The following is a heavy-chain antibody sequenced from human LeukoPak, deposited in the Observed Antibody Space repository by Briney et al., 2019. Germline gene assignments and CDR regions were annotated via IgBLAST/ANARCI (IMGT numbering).Heavy chain of an antibody. J-gene: IGHJ4*02. D-gene: IGHD6-6*01. CDR3: ARNKYSSSSMDY. CDR1: GGSISSYY. CDR2: IYYSGRT. Sequence: SETLSLTCTVSGGSISSYYWSWIRQPPGKGLEWIGYIYYSGRTNYNPSLKSRVTISVDTSKNQFSLKLSSVTAADTAVYYCARNKYSSSSMDYWGQGTLVTVSS. V-gene: IGHV4-59*08.